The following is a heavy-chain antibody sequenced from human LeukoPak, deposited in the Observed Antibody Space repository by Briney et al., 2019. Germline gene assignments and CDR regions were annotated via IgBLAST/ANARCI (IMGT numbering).Heavy chain of an antibody. CDR2: ISSSTSYM. Sequence: SGGSLRLSCAASGFTFSSYYMSCVRQAPGKGLEWVSSISSSTSYMFYADSVRGRFTISRDNAKNSLYLQMNSLRAEDTAVYYCARDRGSGWHTFDYWGQGTLVTVSS. CDR1: GFTFSSYY. J-gene: IGHJ4*02. D-gene: IGHD6-19*01. V-gene: IGHV3-21*01. CDR3: ARDRGSGWHTFDY.